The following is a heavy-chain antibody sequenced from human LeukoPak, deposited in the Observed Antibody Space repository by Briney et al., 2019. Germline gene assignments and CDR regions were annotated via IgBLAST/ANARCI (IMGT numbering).Heavy chain of an antibody. CDR2: VYSGGST. CDR3: AGGGSPHYFDY. Sequence: PGGSLRLSCAASGFTVSSNYMGWVRQAPGKGLEWVSVVYSGGSTYYGESVKGRFTISRDNSKNTVYLQMNTLRVEDTAVYYCAGGGSPHYFDYWGQGTLVTVSS. CDR1: GFTVSSNY. V-gene: IGHV3-53*01. J-gene: IGHJ4*02. D-gene: IGHD3-16*01.